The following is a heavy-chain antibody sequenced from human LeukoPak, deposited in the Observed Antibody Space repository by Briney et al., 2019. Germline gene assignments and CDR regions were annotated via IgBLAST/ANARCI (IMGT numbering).Heavy chain of an antibody. V-gene: IGHV3-21*01. D-gene: IGHD6-13*01. CDR2: ISSSSSYI. Sequence: TGGSLRLSCAASGFTFSSYSMNWVRQAPGKGLEWVSSISSSSSYIYYADSVKGRFTISRDNAKNSLYQQMNSLRAEDTAVYYCARNSMQLVLNYFDYWGQGTLVTVSS. CDR3: ARNSMQLVLNYFDY. J-gene: IGHJ4*02. CDR1: GFTFSSYS.